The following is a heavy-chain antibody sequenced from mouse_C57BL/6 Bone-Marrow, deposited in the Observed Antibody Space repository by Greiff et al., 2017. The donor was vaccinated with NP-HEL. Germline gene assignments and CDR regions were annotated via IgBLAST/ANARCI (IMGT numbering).Heavy chain of an antibody. CDR1: GYAFSSSW. Sequence: VQLQQSGPELVKPGASVKISCTASGYAFSSSWMNWVKQRPGKGLEWIGRIYPGDGDTNYNGNFKGKATLTADKSSSTAYMQLSSLTSEDSAVFFGASRSLGDFDDRGKGVTVTVAS. J-gene: IGHJ1*03. D-gene: IGHD3-3*01. V-gene: IGHV1-82*01. CDR3: ASRSLGDFDD. CDR2: IYPGDGDT.